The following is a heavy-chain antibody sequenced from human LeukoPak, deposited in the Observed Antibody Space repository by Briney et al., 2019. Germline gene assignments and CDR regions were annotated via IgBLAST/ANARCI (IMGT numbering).Heavy chain of an antibody. CDR3: ARSTGDSTRNWFDP. CDR2: IRSKANTYAT. V-gene: IGHV3-73*01. D-gene: IGHD2-21*02. CDR1: GFTFSGSA. J-gene: IGHJ5*02. Sequence: GGSLRLSCAASGFTFSGSAMHWVRQASGKGLEWVGRIRSKANTYATAYAASVKGRFTISRDDSKNTAYLQMNSLKTEDTVVYYCARSTGDSTRNWFDPWGQGTLVTVSS.